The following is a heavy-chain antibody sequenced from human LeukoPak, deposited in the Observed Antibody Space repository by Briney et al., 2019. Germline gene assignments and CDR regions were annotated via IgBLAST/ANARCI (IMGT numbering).Heavy chain of an antibody. CDR2: ISSSGSTI. V-gene: IGHV3-48*03. D-gene: IGHD3-3*01. CDR1: GFTFSSYE. Sequence: GGSLRLSCAASGFTFSSYEMNWARQAPGKGLEWVSYISSSGSTIYYADSVKGRFTISRDNAKNSLYLQMNSLRAEDTAVYYCARDQERFRPMDVWGQGTTVTVSS. CDR3: ARDQERFRPMDV. J-gene: IGHJ6*02.